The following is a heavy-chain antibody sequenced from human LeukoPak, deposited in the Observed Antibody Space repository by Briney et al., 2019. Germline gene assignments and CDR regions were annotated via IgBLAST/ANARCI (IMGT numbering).Heavy chain of an antibody. CDR2: IYYSGST. J-gene: IGHJ4*02. V-gene: IGHV4-59*08. D-gene: IGHD3-22*01. CDR1: GGSISSYY. Sequence: SETLSLTCTVSGGSISSYYWSWIRQPPGKGLEWIGYIYYSGSTNYNPSLKSRVTISADTSKNQFSLKLSSVTAADTAVYYCASGDYYDSSGYYAFDYWGQGTLVTVSS. CDR3: ASGDYYDSSGYYAFDY.